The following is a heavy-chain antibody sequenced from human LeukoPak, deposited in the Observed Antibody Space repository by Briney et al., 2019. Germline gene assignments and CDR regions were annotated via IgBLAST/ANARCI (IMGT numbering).Heavy chain of an antibody. CDR3: ARSGTVTTWNY. CDR2: IYYSGTT. V-gene: IGHV4-31*03. D-gene: IGHD4-17*01. CDR1: GGSISSGGYY. Sequence: SQTLSLTCTVSGGSISSGGYYWSWIRQHPGKGLEWIGYIYYSGTTYYNPSLKSRVSISLDTSKNQFSLNLSSVTAADTAVYYCARSGTVTTWNYWGQGTLVTVYS. J-gene: IGHJ4*02.